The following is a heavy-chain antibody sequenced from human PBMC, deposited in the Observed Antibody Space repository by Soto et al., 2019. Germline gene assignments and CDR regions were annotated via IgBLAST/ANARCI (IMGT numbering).Heavy chain of an antibody. CDR3: ARHIRYCTNGVCPYYFDY. Sequence: GESLKISCKGSGYSFTSYWIAWVRQMPGKGLEWMGIIYPGDSDTRYSPSFQGQVTISADKSISTAYLQWSSLKASDTAMYYCARHIRYCTNGVCPYYFDYWGQGTLVTVSS. V-gene: IGHV5-51*01. CDR2: IYPGDSDT. J-gene: IGHJ4*02. CDR1: GYSFTSYW. D-gene: IGHD2-8*01.